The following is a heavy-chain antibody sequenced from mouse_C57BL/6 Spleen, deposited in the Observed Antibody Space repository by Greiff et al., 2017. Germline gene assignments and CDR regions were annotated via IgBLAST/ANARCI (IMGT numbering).Heavy chain of an antibody. V-gene: IGHV1-20*01. CDR3: ARDGRRPYGEENFDY. CDR1: GYSFTGYF. J-gene: IGHJ2*01. D-gene: IGHD1-1*01. Sequence: EVKLQESGPELVKPGDSVKISCKASGYSFTGYFMNWVMQSHGKSLEWIGRINPYNGDTFYNQKFKGKATLTVDKSSSTAHMELRSLTSEDSAVYYGARDGRRPYGEENFDYWGQGTTLTVSA. CDR2: INPYNGDT.